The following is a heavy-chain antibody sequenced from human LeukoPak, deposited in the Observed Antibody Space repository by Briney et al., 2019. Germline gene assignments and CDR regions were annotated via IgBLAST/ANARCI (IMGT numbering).Heavy chain of an antibody. J-gene: IGHJ4*02. CDR3: APRAIGSPTD. CDR1: GFTFSRYS. CDR2: ISSSSYI. Sequence: GGSLRLSCAASGFTFSRYSMNWVRQAPGKGLEWVSSISSSSYIYYAGSVKGRFTISRDNAKNSLYLQMNSLRAEDTAVYYCAPRAIGSPTDWGQGTLVTVSS. V-gene: IGHV3-21*01. D-gene: IGHD1-26*01.